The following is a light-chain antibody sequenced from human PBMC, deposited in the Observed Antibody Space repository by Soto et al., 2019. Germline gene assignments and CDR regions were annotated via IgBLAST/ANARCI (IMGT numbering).Light chain of an antibody. CDR2: DAL. V-gene: IGKV1-5*01. CDR3: QQYDTYCRYT. CDR1: QSISRR. Sequence: DIQMTQSPSTLSASVGDRVTITCRASQSISRRLAWYQKKPGKAPKLLIYDALNLESGVPSRFSGSGSGTEFTLSIGSLQPDDFATYYCQQYDTYCRYTFGQGTKLEIK. J-gene: IGKJ2*01.